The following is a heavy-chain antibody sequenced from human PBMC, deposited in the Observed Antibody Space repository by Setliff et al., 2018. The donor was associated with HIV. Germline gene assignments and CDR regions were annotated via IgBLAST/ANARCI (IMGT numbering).Heavy chain of an antibody. Sequence: ASVKVSCKASGYTFNSYGISWVRQAPGQGPEWVGWIATYNGNTNYAQRLQGRVTLTTDTSTSTAYMELRSLRFDDTAVYFCARGVSQAYTYGSGAYYYFDFWGLGTQVTVS. CDR1: GYTFNSYG. J-gene: IGHJ4*02. CDR2: IATYNGNT. D-gene: IGHD6-19*01. CDR3: ARGVSQAYTYGSGAYYYFDF. V-gene: IGHV1-18*01.